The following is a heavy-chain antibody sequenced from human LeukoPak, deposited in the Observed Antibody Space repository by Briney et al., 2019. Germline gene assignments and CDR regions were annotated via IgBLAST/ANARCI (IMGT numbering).Heavy chain of an antibody. CDR2: IYHSGST. CDR1: GGSISSGGYS. J-gene: IGHJ4*02. CDR3: ARNNVAVAGSDLLDY. D-gene: IGHD6-19*01. V-gene: IGHV4-30-2*01. Sequence: PSETLSLTCAVSGGSISSGGYSWSWIRQPPGKGLEWIRYIYHSGSTYYNPSLKSRVTISVDRSKNQFSLKLSSVTAADTAVYYCARNNVAVAGSDLLDYWAREPWSPSPQ.